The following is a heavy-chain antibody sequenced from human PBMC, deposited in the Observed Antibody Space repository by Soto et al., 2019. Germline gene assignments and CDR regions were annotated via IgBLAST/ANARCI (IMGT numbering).Heavy chain of an antibody. CDR1: GFTFSSYG. CDR3: ARVGSAGFGERVNGMDV. CDR2: IWYDGSNK. V-gene: IGHV3-33*01. Sequence: PGGCLRLSCAASGFTFSSYGVHWVRQAPGKGLEWVAVIWYDGSNKYYADSVKGRFTISRDNSKNTLYLQMNSLRAEDTAVYYCARVGSAGFGERVNGMDVWGQGTTVTVSS. J-gene: IGHJ6*02. D-gene: IGHD3-10*01.